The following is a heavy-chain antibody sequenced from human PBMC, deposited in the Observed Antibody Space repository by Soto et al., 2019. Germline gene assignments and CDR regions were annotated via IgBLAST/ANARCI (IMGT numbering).Heavy chain of an antibody. Sequence: EVQLLESGGGLVQPGGSLTLSCAASGFTFSTYAMTWVRQAPGEGLEWLSTISDSSDTTYYADSVKGRFTISRDNSKNPLYLQMSSLRAEDTAIYYCAKERTFGSGRPFDYWGQGTLVTVSS. D-gene: IGHD3-10*01. CDR2: ISDSSDTT. CDR1: GFTFSTYA. J-gene: IGHJ4*02. CDR3: AKERTFGSGRPFDY. V-gene: IGHV3-23*01.